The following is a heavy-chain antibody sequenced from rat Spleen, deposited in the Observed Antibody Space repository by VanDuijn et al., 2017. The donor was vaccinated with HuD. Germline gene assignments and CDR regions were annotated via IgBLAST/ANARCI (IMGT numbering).Heavy chain of an antibody. V-gene: IGHV3-3*01. Sequence: EVQLQESGSGLVKPSQSLSLTCSVTAYSITSSYKWNWIRKFPGNKLEWMGYINSAGSTNCNPSLKSRISITRDTSKNQFFLQVNSVTTEDTATYYCARFPIYYYSALFDYWGQGVMVTVSS. CDR3: ARFPIYYYSALFDY. CDR1: AYSITSSYK. J-gene: IGHJ2*01. D-gene: IGHD1-1*01. CDR2: INSAGST.